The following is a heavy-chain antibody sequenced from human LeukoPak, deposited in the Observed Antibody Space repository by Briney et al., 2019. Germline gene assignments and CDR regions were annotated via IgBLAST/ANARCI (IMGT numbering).Heavy chain of an antibody. CDR1: GFTFSSYA. Sequence: GGSLRLSCAASGFTFSSYAMNWVRQAPGKGLEWVSYISSSSSTIYYADSVKGRFTISRDNAKNSLYLQMNSLRAEDTAVYYCARGDLRYSSYDAFDIWGQGTMVTVSS. J-gene: IGHJ3*02. CDR3: ARGDLRYSSYDAFDI. CDR2: ISSSSSTI. V-gene: IGHV3-48*04. D-gene: IGHD5-18*01.